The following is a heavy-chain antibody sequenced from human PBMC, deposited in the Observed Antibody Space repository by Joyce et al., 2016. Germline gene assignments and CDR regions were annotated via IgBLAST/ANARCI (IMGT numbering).Heavy chain of an antibody. Sequence: QVQLVESGGGVVQPGRSLRLSCAASGFLFNSYGMHWVRQAPGKGLEWVAIISYDGSNQCYADSVKGRFSISRDNSKKTLYLQMNSLRAEDTAVYYCAKVKYDYSFYGMDVWGQGTTVIVSS. J-gene: IGHJ6*02. D-gene: IGHD2-2*01. CDR1: GFLFNSYG. V-gene: IGHV3-30*18. CDR2: ISYDGSNQ. CDR3: AKVKYDYSFYGMDV.